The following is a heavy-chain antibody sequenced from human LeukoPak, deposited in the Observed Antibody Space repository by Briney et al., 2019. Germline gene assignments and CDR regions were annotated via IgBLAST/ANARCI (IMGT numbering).Heavy chain of an antibody. Sequence: GGSLRLSCAASGFTFSSYAMSWVRQAPGKGLEWVSAISGSGGSTYYADSVKGRFTISRDNSKNTLYLQMNSLRAEDTAVYYCVKVSSWYFPAALDYWGQGILVTVSS. CDR2: ISGSGGST. CDR3: VKVSSWYFPAALDY. D-gene: IGHD6-13*01. V-gene: IGHV3-23*01. CDR1: GFTFSSYA. J-gene: IGHJ4*02.